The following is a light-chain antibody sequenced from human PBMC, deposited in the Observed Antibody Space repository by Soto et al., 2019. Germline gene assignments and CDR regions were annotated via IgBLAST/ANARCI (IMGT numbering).Light chain of an antibody. CDR1: SGDVGAYDF. J-gene: IGLJ1*01. CDR3: SSFTSGSTSYV. Sequence: QSALTQPASVSGSPGQSIAISCTGTSGDVGAYDFVSWHQQHPGKAPKLMIYDVSRRPSGVSDRFSGSKSGNTASLIISGLQAEDEADYYCSSFTSGSTSYVFGTGTKLTVL. CDR2: DVS. V-gene: IGLV2-14*01.